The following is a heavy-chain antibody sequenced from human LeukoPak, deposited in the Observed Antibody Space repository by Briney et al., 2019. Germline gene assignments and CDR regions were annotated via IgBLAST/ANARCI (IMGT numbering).Heavy chain of an antibody. V-gene: IGHV7-4-1*02. D-gene: IGHD3-10*01. CDR1: GYTFTSYA. CDR3: AREGGVRGVIISSWFDP. Sequence: ASVKVSCKASGYTFTSYAMNWVRQAPGQGLEWMGWINTNTGNPTYAQGFTGRFVFSLDTSVSTACLQISSLKAEDTAVYYCAREGGVRGVIISSWFDPWGQGTLVTVSS. CDR2: INTNTGNP. J-gene: IGHJ5*02.